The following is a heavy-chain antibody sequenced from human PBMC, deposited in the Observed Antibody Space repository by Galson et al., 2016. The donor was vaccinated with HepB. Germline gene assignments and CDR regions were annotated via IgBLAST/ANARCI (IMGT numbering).Heavy chain of an antibody. J-gene: IGHJ4*02. D-gene: IGHD6-19*01. Sequence: SLRLSCAASAFNIRKNYMSWVRQAPGQGLEWVSTIYSDTSTYYADSVKGRFSISRDNTRTTLDLQMHRLRGEDTALYYCAKDPYYSSGWGAFESWGQGTLVTVSS. CDR1: AFNIRKNY. V-gene: IGHV3-53*01. CDR3: AKDPYYSSGWGAFES. CDR2: IYSDTST.